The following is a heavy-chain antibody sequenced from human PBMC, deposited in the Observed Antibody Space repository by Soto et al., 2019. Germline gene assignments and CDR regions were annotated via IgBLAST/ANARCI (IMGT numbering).Heavy chain of an antibody. CDR1: GGTFSSYA. Sequence: QVQLVRSGAEVKKPGSSVKVSCKASGGTFSSYAISWVRQAPGQGLEWMGGIIPIFGTANYAQKFEGRVTITADESTSKAYMELSSLRSEDTAVYYCARVGYCSSTSSATYGMDVWGQGSTVTVSS. CDR2: IIPIFGTA. D-gene: IGHD2-2*01. CDR3: ARVGYCSSTSSATYGMDV. V-gene: IGHV1-69*01. J-gene: IGHJ6*02.